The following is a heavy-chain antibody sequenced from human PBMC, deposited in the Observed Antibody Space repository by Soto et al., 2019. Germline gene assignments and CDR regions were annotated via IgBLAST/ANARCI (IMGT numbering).Heavy chain of an antibody. CDR3: ARGSPADFDY. V-gene: IGHV4-30-2*01. J-gene: IGHJ4*02. CDR1: GGSISSGGYS. Sequence: PSETLSLTCAVSGGSISSGGYSWSWIRQPPGKGPEWIGYMYHSGSTYYNPSLKSRVTISVDRSKNQFSLKLSSVTAADTAVYYCARGSPADFDYWGQGTLVTVSS. CDR2: MYHSGST.